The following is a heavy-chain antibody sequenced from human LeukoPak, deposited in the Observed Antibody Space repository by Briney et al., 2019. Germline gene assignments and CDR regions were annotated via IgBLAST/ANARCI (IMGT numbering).Heavy chain of an antibody. CDR1: GDTFSSCA. V-gene: IGHV1-69*05. CDR3: ARPESDSSSWYVF. J-gene: IGHJ4*02. CDR2: IFPIFGTA. Sequence: SVKVSCKASGDTFSSCAISWVRQAPGQGLEWMGGIFPIFGTANYAQKFQGRVTITTDEFTSTAYMELRSLRSESTPVYFCARPESDSSSWYVFWGQGTLVTVSS. D-gene: IGHD6-13*01.